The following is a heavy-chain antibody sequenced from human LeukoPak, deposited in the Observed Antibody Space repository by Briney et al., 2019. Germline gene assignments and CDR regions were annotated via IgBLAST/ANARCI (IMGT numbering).Heavy chain of an antibody. CDR2: IYYSGIT. CDR3: ARLPRDHYGSGSFYGMDV. D-gene: IGHD3-10*01. J-gene: IGHJ6*02. CDR1: GGSISSSSYY. V-gene: IGHV4-39*01. Sequence: SETLSLTCTVSGGSISSSSYYWGWIRQPPGKGLEWIGSIYYSGITYYSPSLKSRVTISVDTSKNQFSLKLSSVTAAGTAVYFCARLPRDHYGSGSFYGMDVWGQGTTVTVSS.